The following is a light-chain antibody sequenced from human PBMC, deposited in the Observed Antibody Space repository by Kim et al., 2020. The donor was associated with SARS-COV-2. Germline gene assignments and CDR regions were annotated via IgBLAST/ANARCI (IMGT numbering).Light chain of an antibody. V-gene: IGKV3-20*01. CDR3: QQYSSSPYT. CDR1: QSINSVY. J-gene: IGKJ2*01. Sequence: EIVLTQSPGTLSLSAGERASLSCRASQSINSVYLTWYQQKPGRAPRLLIYGTSSRATGIPDRFSGSGSGTDFTLTISRLEPEDFAVYYCQQYSSSPYTFGQGTKLEI. CDR2: GTS.